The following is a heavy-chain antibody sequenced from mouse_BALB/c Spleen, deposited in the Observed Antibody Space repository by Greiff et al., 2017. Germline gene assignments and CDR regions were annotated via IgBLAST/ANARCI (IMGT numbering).Heavy chain of an antibody. J-gene: IGHJ2*01. CDR2: INPSNGGT. CDR3: TRNYY. Sequence: QVHVKQSGAELVKPGASVKLSCKASGYTFTSYYMYWVKQRPGQGLEWIGEINPSNGGTNFNEKFKSKATLTVDKSSSTAYMQLSSLTSEDSAVYYCTRNYYWGQGTTLTVSS. V-gene: IGHV1S81*02. CDR1: GYTFTSYY.